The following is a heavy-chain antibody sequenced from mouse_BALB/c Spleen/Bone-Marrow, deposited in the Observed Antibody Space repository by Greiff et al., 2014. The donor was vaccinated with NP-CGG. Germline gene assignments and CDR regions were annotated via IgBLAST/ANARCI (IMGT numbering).Heavy chain of an antibody. V-gene: IGHV3-5*02. D-gene: IGHD2-1*01. J-gene: IGHJ2*01. Sequence: VQLKESGPGLVKPSQTVSLTCTVTGISITTGNYRWSWIRQFPGNKLEWIGYIYYSGTITYNPSLTSRTTITRDTSKNQFFLEMNSLTAEDTAIYYCARFYGNYFDYWGQGTTLTVSS. CDR2: IYYSGTI. CDR3: ARFYGNYFDY. CDR1: GISITTGNYR.